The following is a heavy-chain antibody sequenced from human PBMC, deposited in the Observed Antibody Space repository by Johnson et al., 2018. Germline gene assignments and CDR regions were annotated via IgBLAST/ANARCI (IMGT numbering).Heavy chain of an antibody. Sequence: EVQLLESGGGVVQPGRSLRLSCAASEFTFSTYGMHWVRQATGKGLEWVSAIGTAGDTYYAGSVKGRFTISRENAKNSLFLQMNSLRVGDTALYYCVRDPVDAGLSGAFDIWGQGTTVTVSS. V-gene: IGHV3-13*01. D-gene: IGHD3-16*02. CDR3: VRDPVDAGLSGAFDI. J-gene: IGHJ3*02. CDR2: IGTAGDT. CDR1: EFTFSTYG.